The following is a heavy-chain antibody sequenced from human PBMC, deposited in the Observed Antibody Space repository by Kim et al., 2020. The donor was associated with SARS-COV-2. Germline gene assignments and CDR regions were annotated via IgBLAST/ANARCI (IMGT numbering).Heavy chain of an antibody. Sequence: ASVKVSCKVSGYTLTELSMHWVRQAPGKGLEWMGGFDPEDGETIYAQKFQGRVTMTEDTSTDTAYMELSSLRSEDTAVYYCATDFLGRATGYYYYGMDVWGQGTTVTVSS. CDR3: ATDFLGRATGYYYYGMDV. J-gene: IGHJ6*02. D-gene: IGHD1-26*01. V-gene: IGHV1-24*01. CDR1: GYTLTELS. CDR2: FDPEDGET.